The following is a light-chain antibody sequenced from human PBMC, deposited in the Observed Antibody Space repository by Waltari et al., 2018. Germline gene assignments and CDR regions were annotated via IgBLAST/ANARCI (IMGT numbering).Light chain of an antibody. V-gene: IGLV2-14*03. CDR1: SSDVGGYNY. Sequence: HSALTQPASVSGSPGQSITISCTGTSSDVGGYNYVSWYQQHPGKAPKLMIFDVSYRPSGISNRFSGSKSGNTASLTISWLQAEDEADYYCSSYISSDTLELFGGGTSLTVL. J-gene: IGLJ2*01. CDR2: DVS. CDR3: SSYISSDTLEL.